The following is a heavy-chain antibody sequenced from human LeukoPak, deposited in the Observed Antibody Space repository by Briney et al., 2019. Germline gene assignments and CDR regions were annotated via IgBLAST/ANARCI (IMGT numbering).Heavy chain of an antibody. CDR3: ARGIAVAGRGAFDY. CDR1: GYSISSGYY. V-gene: IGHV4-38-2*01. CDR2: IYHSGST. J-gene: IGHJ4*02. Sequence: SETLSLTCAVSGYSISSGYYWGWIRQPPGKGLEWIRSIYHSGSTYYNPSLKSRVTISVDTSKNQFSLKLSSVTAADTAVYYCARGIAVAGRGAFDYWGQGTLVTVSS. D-gene: IGHD6-19*01.